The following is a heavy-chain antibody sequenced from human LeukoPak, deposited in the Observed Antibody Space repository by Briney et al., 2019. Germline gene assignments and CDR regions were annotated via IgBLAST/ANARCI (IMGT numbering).Heavy chain of an antibody. CDR3: ARGHIVVVPAASPGAFDI. Sequence: GASVTVSCKASGGTFSSYAISWVRQAPGQGLEWMGRIIPIFGIANYAQKFQGRVTITAGKSTSTAYMELSSLRSEDTAVYYCARGHIVVVPAASPGAFDIWGQGTMVTVSS. CDR2: IIPIFGIA. V-gene: IGHV1-69*10. D-gene: IGHD2-2*01. CDR1: GGTFSSYA. J-gene: IGHJ3*02.